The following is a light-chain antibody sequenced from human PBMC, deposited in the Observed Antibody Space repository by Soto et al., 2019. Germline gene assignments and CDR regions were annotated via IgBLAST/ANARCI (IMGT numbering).Light chain of an antibody. CDR2: VGTGGIVG. Sequence: QLVLTQPPSASASLGASVTLTCTLSSGYSNYKVDWYQQRPGKGPRFVMRVGTGGIVGSKGDGIPDRFSVLGSGLNRYLTIKNIQEEDESDYHCGADHGSGSNFVGHVVFGGGTKLTVL. V-gene: IGLV9-49*01. CDR3: GADHGSGSNFVGHVV. J-gene: IGLJ2*01. CDR1: SGYSNYK.